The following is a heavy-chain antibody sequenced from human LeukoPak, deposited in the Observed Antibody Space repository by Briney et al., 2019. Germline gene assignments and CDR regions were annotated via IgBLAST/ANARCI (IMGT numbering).Heavy chain of an antibody. CDR2: ISYDGSNK. CDR1: GFTFSSYA. Sequence: GGSLRLSCAASGFTFSSYAMHWVRQAPGKGLEWVAAISYDGSNKYYADSVKGRFTISRDNSKNTLYLQMNSLRAEDTAVYYCAKEATYDSSGYPYFVYWGQGTLVTVSS. V-gene: IGHV3-30-3*01. J-gene: IGHJ4*02. CDR3: AKEATYDSSGYPYFVY. D-gene: IGHD3-22*01.